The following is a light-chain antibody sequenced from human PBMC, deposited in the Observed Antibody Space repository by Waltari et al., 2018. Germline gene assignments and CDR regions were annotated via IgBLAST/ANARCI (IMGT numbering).Light chain of an antibody. V-gene: IGKV4-1*01. CDR2: WAS. J-gene: IGKJ2*01. CDR1: QSVLYSSNNKNH. Sequence: DIVMTQSPDSLAVSLGERATINCKSSQSVLYSSNNKNHLTWYQQKPGQPPKLLIYWASTRESGVPDRFSGSASGTDFTLTISSLQAEDVAVYYCQQYYSAPYTFGQGTKVDIK. CDR3: QQYYSAPYT.